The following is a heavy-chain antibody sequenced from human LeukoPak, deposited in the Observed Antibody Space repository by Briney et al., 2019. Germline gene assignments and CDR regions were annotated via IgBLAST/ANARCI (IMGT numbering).Heavy chain of an antibody. CDR1: GGSISSSNYY. D-gene: IGHD2-15*01. V-gene: IGHV4-39*07. CDR3: AREGCSGGSCYSGGVNWFDP. J-gene: IGHJ5*02. Sequence: SETLSLTCTVSGGSISSSNYYWGWVRQPPGKGLEWIGTIFYNGGTQYSPSLKSRVTISVDTSKNQFSLKLTSVTAADTAVYYCAREGCSGGSCYSGGVNWFDPWGQGTLVTVSS. CDR2: IFYNGGT.